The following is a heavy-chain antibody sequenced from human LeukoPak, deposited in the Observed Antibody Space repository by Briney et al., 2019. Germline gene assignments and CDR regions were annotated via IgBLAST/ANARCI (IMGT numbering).Heavy chain of an antibody. CDR2: IYYSGST. CDR3: ARRYCSGGSCYYFDY. V-gene: IGHV4-39*01. D-gene: IGHD2-15*01. J-gene: IGHJ4*02. Sequence: SETLSLTRTVSGGSISSSSHYWGWIRQPPGKGLEWIGSIYYSGSTYYNPSLRSRVTISVDTSKNQFSLKLSSVTAADTAVYYCARRYCSGGSCYYFDYWGQGTLVTVSS. CDR1: GGSISSSSHY.